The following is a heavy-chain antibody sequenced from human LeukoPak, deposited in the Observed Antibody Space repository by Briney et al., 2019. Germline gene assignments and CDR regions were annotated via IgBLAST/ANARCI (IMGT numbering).Heavy chain of an antibody. D-gene: IGHD3-10*01. CDR2: VYYSEST. J-gene: IGHJ5*02. CDR1: GGSMRSYY. V-gene: IGHV4-59*12. CDR3: ARDSGTTGEVKFDP. Sequence: SETLSLTCTVCGGSMRSYYWSWLRQPPGKGLEWMGYVYYSESTHYNPSLKRRGTISVDPSKHQFSLKLSSVTAADTAVYYCARDSGTTGEVKFDPWGQGNLVTVSS.